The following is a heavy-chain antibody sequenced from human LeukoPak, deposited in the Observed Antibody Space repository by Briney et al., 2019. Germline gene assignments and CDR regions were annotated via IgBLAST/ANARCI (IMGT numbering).Heavy chain of an antibody. J-gene: IGHJ3*02. CDR1: RYSFTSYA. CDR2: INTNTGNP. V-gene: IGHV7-4-1*02. CDR3: ATTQEILSLDI. Sequence: GASVKVSCKTSRYSFTSYAMNWVRQAPGQGLEWMGWINTNTGNPTYAQGFTGHFVFSLDTSASTAYLQISSLKAADTAVYYCATTQEILSLDIWGQGTMLTVSS.